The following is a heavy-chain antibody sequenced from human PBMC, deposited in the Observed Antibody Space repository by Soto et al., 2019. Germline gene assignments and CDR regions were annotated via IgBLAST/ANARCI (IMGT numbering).Heavy chain of an antibody. CDR1: GFSLSTSGMF. V-gene: IGHV4-61*08. D-gene: IGHD2-8*01. Sequence: LVNPTQTLTLTCTFSGFSLSTSGMFVAWIRQPPGKGLEWIANIHYSGTTNYNPSLASRVTLSVDTSKNQFSLKMTSVTAADRAMYFCARYNSYAIDYWGRGTLVTVSS. CDR2: IHYSGTT. CDR3: ARYNSYAIDY. J-gene: IGHJ4*02.